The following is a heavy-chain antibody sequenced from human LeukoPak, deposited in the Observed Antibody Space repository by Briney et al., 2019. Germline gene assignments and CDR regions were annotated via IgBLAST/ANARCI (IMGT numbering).Heavy chain of an antibody. Sequence: GSLRLSCAASGFTFSSYAMTWVRQAPGKGLEWVSAISGSGGNTYYADSVKGRFTISRENSKNTLYLQMNSLRAEDTAVYYCAKERPVDTAMVRPFDYWGQGTLVTVSA. V-gene: IGHV3-23*01. CDR3: AKERPVDTAMVRPFDY. D-gene: IGHD5-18*01. CDR2: ISGSGGNT. CDR1: GFTFSSYA. J-gene: IGHJ4*02.